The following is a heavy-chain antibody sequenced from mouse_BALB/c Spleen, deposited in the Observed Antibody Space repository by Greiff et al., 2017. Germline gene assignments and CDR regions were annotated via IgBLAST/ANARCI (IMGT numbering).Heavy chain of an antibody. J-gene: IGHJ2*01. CDR2: ISSGGGST. D-gene: IGHD2-3*01. CDR3: ARHDGYLYYFDY. CDR1: GFAFSSYD. V-gene: IGHV5-12-1*01. Sequence: EVQLQESGGGLVKPGGSLKLSCAASGFAFSSYDMSWVRQTPEKRLEWVAYISSGGGSTYYPDTVKGRFTISRDNAKNTLYLQMSSLKSEDTAMYYCARHDGYLYYFDYWGQGTTLTVSS.